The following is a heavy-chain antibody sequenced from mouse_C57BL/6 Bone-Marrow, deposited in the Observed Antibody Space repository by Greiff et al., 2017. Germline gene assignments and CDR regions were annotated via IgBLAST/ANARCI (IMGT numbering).Heavy chain of an antibody. V-gene: IGHV5-16*01. Sequence: EVHLVESEGGLVQPGSSMKLSCTASGFTFSDYYMAWVRQVPEKGLEWVANINSDGSSTYYLDSLKSRFIISRDNAKNILYLQMSSLKSEDTATYYCARERGLRRGGYAMDYWGQGTSVTVSS. CDR1: GFTFSDYY. CDR3: ARERGLRRGGYAMDY. D-gene: IGHD2-4*01. CDR2: INSDGSST. J-gene: IGHJ4*01.